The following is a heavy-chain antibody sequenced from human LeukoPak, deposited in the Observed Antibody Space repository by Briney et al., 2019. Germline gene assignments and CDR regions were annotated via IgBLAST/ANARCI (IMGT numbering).Heavy chain of an antibody. CDR3: AKESTKWELRVHLDY. CDR2: IWYDGSNK. J-gene: IGHJ4*02. Sequence: GGSLRLSCAASGFTFSSYGMHWVRQAPGKGLEWVAVIWYDGSNKYYADSVKGRFTISRDNSKNTLYLQMNSLRAEDTAVYYCAKESTKWELRVHLDYWGQGTLVTVSS. V-gene: IGHV3-33*06. CDR1: GFTFSSYG. D-gene: IGHD1-26*01.